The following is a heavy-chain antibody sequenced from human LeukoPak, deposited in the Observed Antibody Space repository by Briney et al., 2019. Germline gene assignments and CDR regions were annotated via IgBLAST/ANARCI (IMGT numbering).Heavy chain of an antibody. CDR1: GFTFSSYW. J-gene: IGHJ6*03. D-gene: IGHD3-3*01. CDR3: ARAPICGVIINYYYMDV. CDR2: IKQDGSEK. Sequence: GGSLRLSCAASGFTFSSYWMSWVRQAPGKGLEWVDYIKQDGSEKYYVDSVKGRFTISRDNAKNSLYLQMNSLRAEDTAVYYCARAPICGVIINYYYMDVWGKGTTVTVSS. V-gene: IGHV3-7*01.